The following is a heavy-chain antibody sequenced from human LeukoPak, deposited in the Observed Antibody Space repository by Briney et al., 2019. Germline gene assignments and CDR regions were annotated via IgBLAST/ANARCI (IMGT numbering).Heavy chain of an antibody. CDR1: GDSVSSNSAA. Sequence: SQTLSLTCAISGDSVSSNSAAWNWIRQSPSRGLEWLGRTYYRSKWYNDYAVSVKSRITINPDTSKNQFSLQLNSVTPEDTAVYYCARNIFYYYDSSGYCYFDYWGQGTLVTVSS. J-gene: IGHJ4*02. CDR3: ARNIFYYYDSSGYCYFDY. CDR2: TYYRSKWYN. D-gene: IGHD3-22*01. V-gene: IGHV6-1*01.